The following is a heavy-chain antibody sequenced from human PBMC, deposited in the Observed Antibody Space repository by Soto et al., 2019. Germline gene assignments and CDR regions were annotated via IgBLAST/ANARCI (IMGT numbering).Heavy chain of an antibody. J-gene: IGHJ4*02. Sequence: SVKVSCKASGGTFSSYAISWVRQAPGQGLEWMGGIIPIFGTANYAQKFQGRVTITADESTSTAYMELSSLRSEDTAVYYCARDRTPIAASGVFDYRGQGNLVPVSS. CDR3: ARDRTPIAASGVFDY. CDR1: GGTFSSYA. CDR2: IIPIFGTA. D-gene: IGHD6-13*01. V-gene: IGHV1-69*13.